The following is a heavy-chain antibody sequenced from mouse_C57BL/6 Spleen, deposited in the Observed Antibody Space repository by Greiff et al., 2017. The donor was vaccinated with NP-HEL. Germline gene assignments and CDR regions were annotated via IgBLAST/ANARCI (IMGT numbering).Heavy chain of an antibody. Sequence: VQLQQPGAELVMPGASVKLSCKASGYTFTSYWMHWVKQRPGQGLEWIGEIDPSDSYTNYNQKFKGKSTLTVDKSSSTAYMQLSSLTSEDSAVYYCARGDGGYDGTDGFDYWGQGTTLTVSS. J-gene: IGHJ2*01. CDR3: ARGDGGYDGTDGFDY. D-gene: IGHD2-2*01. V-gene: IGHV1-69*01. CDR2: IDPSDSYT. CDR1: GYTFTSYW.